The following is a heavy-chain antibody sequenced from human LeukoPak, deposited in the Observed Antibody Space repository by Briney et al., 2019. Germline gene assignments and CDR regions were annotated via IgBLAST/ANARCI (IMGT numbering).Heavy chain of an antibody. CDR3: ARDGDDSSSWDDAFDI. Sequence: PGGSLRLSCAASGFTFSSYWMSWVRQAPGKGLEWVANIKQDGSEKYYVDSVKGRFTISRDNAKNSLYLQMNSLRAEDTAVYYCARDGDDSSSWDDAFDIWGQGTMVTVSS. CDR2: IKQDGSEK. CDR1: GFTFSSYW. D-gene: IGHD6-13*01. J-gene: IGHJ3*02. V-gene: IGHV3-7*01.